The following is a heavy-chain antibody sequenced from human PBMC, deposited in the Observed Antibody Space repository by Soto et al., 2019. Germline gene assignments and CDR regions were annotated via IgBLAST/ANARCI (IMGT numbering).Heavy chain of an antibody. CDR2: IYYSGST. CDR1: GGSISSYY. J-gene: IGHJ6*03. Sequence: SETLSLTCTVSGGSISSYYWSWIRQPPGKGLEWIGYIYYSGSTNYNPSLKSRVTISVDTSKNQFSLKLSSVTAADTAVYYCGRRAPSGPKSFGDPIRSYYYYYYMDVWGKGTTVTVSS. V-gene: IGHV4-59*08. D-gene: IGHD3-10*01. CDR3: GRRAPSGPKSFGDPIRSYYYYYYMDV.